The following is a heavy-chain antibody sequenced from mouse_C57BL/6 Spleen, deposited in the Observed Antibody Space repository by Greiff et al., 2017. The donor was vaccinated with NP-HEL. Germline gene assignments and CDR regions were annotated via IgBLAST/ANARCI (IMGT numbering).Heavy chain of an antibody. Sequence: QVQLQQPGAELVKPGASVKVSCKASGYTFTSYWMHWVKQRPGQGLEWIGRLNPSASDPNYTHKFKGKATLPVDTSSSTVYMQLSSLTSEDSAVYYCAIFPLYAMDYWGQGTSVTVSS. V-gene: IGHV1-74*01. CDR3: AIFPLYAMDY. CDR2: LNPSASDP. CDR1: GYTFTSYW. J-gene: IGHJ4*01.